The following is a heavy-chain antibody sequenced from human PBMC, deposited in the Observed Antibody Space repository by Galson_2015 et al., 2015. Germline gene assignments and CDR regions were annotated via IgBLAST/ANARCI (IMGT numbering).Heavy chain of an antibody. Sequence: SLRLSCAASGFTFSSYSMNWVRQAPGKGLEWVSYISSSSSTIYYADSVKGRFTISRDNAKNSLYLQMNSLRDEDTAVYYCVRGRFLEWLDPPGMDVWGQGTTVTVSS. CDR1: GFTFSSYS. D-gene: IGHD3-3*01. CDR3: VRGRFLEWLDPPGMDV. J-gene: IGHJ6*02. CDR2: ISSSSSTI. V-gene: IGHV3-48*02.